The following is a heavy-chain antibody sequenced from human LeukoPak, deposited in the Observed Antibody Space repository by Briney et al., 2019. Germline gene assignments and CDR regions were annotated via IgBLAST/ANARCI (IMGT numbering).Heavy chain of an antibody. CDR3: ARDLEYSYGSDFDY. CDR1: GYSISRGYY. CDR2: MHHSGSS. J-gene: IGHJ4*02. Sequence: SETLSLTCSVSGYSISRGYYWGWIRQSPGKGLEWIGSMHHSGSSYYNPSLKSRVTKSVDTSKNQFSLKLTSVTAADTAVYYCARDLEYSYGSDFDYWGQGTLVTVSS. D-gene: IGHD5-18*01. V-gene: IGHV4-38-2*02.